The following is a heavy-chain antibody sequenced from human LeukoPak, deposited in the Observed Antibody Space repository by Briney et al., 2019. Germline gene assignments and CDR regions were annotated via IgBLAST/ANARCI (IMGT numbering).Heavy chain of an antibody. D-gene: IGHD6-13*01. CDR1: GFTFSNYN. J-gene: IGHJ4*02. V-gene: IGHV3-48*01. Sequence: GGSLRLSCAASGFTFSNYNMNWVRQAPGKGLEWVSYISSSSSLIYHADSVNGRFTISRDNAKHSLYLQMSGLRAEDTAVYHCARETLSSSWTYDYWGQGTLVTVSS. CDR3: ARETLSSSWTYDY. CDR2: ISSSSSLI.